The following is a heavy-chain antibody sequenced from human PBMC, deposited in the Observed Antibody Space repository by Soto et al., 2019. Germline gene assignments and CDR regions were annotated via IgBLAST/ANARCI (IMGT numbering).Heavy chain of an antibody. J-gene: IGHJ4*02. CDR1: GFTLSGSV. CDR3: AKTVEMATIRPFDY. Sequence: EVQLVESGGGLVQPGGSLKLSCAASGFTLSGSVIYWVRQAPGKGLEWVSAISTGGGTTYYADSVRGRFTISRDNSKNTLYLQMNTLRAEDTAVYYCAKTVEMATIRPFDYWGQGTVVTVSS. V-gene: IGHV3-23*04. D-gene: IGHD5-12*01. CDR2: ISTGGGTT.